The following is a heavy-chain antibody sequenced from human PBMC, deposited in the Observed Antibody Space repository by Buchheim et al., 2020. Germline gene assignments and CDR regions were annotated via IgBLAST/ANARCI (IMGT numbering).Heavy chain of an antibody. V-gene: IGHV3-74*03. D-gene: IGHD3-10*01. CDR1: GFTFRNYW. J-gene: IGHJ4*02. CDR2: IKSDGSST. CDR3: ARVGFYGLGSYYNAPFDD. Sequence: EVQLVESGGGLVQPGGSLRLSCAASGFTFRNYWMHWVRQAPGKGLVWVSRIKSDGSSTTYADSVKGRLPISRDNAKNTLYLQMNSLRAEDTAVYYCARVGFYGLGSYYNAPFDDWGQGTL.